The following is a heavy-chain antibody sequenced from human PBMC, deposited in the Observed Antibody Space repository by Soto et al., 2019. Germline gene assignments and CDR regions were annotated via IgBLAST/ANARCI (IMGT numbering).Heavy chain of an antibody. CDR3: ARDLAAGDY. D-gene: IGHD6-13*01. CDR2: INPASGST. Sequence: QVQLVQSGAEVKKPGASVKLSCRTSGYTFTHYYIHWVRQAPGQGLEWLAVINPASGSTNYAQDFQGRVTLTMDTSTTTVYMELSGLRAVDTAIVYCARDLAAGDYWGQGTLVTVSS. CDR1: GYTFTHYY. V-gene: IGHV1-46*01. J-gene: IGHJ4*02.